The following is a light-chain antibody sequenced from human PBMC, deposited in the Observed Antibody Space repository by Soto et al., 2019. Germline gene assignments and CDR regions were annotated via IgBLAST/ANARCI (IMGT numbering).Light chain of an antibody. Sequence: EIVLTQSPGTLSLSPGERATLSCRASQSVSSSFLVWYQQKPGQAPRLLVDGASSRATGIPDRFSGSWSGTDFTLTISRLEPEDFAVYYCQQYGSSLMYTFGQGTKLEIK. CDR2: GAS. CDR3: QQYGSSLMYT. J-gene: IGKJ2*01. CDR1: QSVSSSF. V-gene: IGKV3-20*01.